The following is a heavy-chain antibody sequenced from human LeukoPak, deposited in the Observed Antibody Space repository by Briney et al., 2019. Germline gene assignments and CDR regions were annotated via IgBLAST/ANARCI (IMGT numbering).Heavy chain of an antibody. CDR1: GGSISSSSYY. D-gene: IGHD5-24*01. CDR2: IYYSGST. CDR3: ARHVNGYNLGYFDY. J-gene: IGHJ4*02. Sequence: SETLSLTCTVSGGSISSSSYYWGWIRQPPGKGLEWIGSIYYSGSTYYNPSLKRRATISVDTSKNQFSLKLSSVTAADTAVYYCARHVNGYNLGYFDYWGQGTLVTVSS. V-gene: IGHV4-39*01.